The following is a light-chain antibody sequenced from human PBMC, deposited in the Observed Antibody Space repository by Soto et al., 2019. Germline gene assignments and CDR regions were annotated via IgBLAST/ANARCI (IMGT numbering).Light chain of an antibody. J-gene: IGKJ2*01. CDR1: QSVLYSSNNKSY. V-gene: IGKV4-1*01. CDR2: WAS. CDR3: QQYESTPPT. Sequence: DIVMTQSPDSLAVSLGERATINCKSSQSVLYSSNNKSYLAWYQQRPGQPPKLLIYWASTRESGVPDRFSGSGSGTDFTLTITSLQAEDVALYYCQQYESTPPTFGQGTKLEIK.